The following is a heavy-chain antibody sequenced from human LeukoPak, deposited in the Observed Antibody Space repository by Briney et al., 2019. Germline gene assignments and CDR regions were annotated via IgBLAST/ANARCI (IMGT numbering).Heavy chain of an antibody. CDR1: GGSISSYY. V-gene: IGHV4-59*01. CDR3: ASCIAAAGTGYFQH. J-gene: IGHJ1*01. Sequence: SETLSLTCTVSGGSISSYYWSWLRQPPGKGLEWIGYIYYSGSTNYNPSLKSRVTISVDTSKNQFSLKLSSVTAADTAVYYCASCIAAAGTGYFQHWGQGTLVTVSS. CDR2: IYYSGST. D-gene: IGHD6-13*01.